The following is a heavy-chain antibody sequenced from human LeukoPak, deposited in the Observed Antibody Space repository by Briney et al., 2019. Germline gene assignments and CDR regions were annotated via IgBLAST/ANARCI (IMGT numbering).Heavy chain of an antibody. D-gene: IGHD5/OR15-5a*01. CDR2: ISSSSSYI. J-gene: IGHJ4*02. Sequence: GGSLRLSCAASGFTFSSYSMNWVRQAPGKGLEWVSSISSSSSYIYYADSVKGRFTISRDNSKNTLYLQMNSLRAEDTAVYYCARAKGSNFDYWGQGTLVTVSS. CDR3: ARAKGSNFDY. V-gene: IGHV3-21*04. CDR1: GFTFSSYS.